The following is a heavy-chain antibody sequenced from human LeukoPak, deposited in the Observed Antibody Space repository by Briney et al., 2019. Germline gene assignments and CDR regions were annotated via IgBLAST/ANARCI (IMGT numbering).Heavy chain of an antibody. CDR2: IYYSGST. Sequence: PSETLSLTCTVSGGSISSSSYYWGWIRQPPGKGLEWIGSIYYSGSTYYNPSLKSRVTISVDTSKNQFSLKLSSVTAADTAVYYCARAFGSGSYWGDYFDYWGQGTLVTVSS. CDR3: ARAFGSGSYWGDYFDY. D-gene: IGHD3-10*01. J-gene: IGHJ4*02. V-gene: IGHV4-39*01. CDR1: GGSISSSSYY.